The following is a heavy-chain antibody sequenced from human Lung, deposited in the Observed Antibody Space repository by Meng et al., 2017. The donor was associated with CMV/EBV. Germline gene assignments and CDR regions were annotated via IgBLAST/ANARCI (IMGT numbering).Heavy chain of an antibody. Sequence: GGSLRLSCIGSGFTFSSYGMTWVRQAPGKGLEWVANIKQDGSQIYYVDSVRGRFTISRDSARNSLYLQMNNLRAEDTALYYCARVVDTSGSCYQSFAYWGQGTLVTVSS. CDR1: GFTFSSYG. D-gene: IGHD3-10*01. CDR2: IKQDGSQI. V-gene: IGHV3-7*01. CDR3: ARVVDTSGSCYQSFAY. J-gene: IGHJ4*02.